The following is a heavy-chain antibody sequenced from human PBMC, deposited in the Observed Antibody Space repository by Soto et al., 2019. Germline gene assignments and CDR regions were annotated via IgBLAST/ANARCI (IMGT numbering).Heavy chain of an antibody. V-gene: IGHV3-48*02. CDR2: ISSSSSTI. CDR1: GFTSSSYI. D-gene: IGHD1-26*01. J-gene: IGHJ4*02. Sequence: PGGSLRLSCAASGFTSSSYIMNWVRQAPGKGLEWVSYISSSSSTIYYADSVKGRFTISRDNAKNSLYLQMNSLRDEDTAVYYCTRAAIKGELLEYWGQGTQVTVSS. CDR3: TRAAIKGELLEY.